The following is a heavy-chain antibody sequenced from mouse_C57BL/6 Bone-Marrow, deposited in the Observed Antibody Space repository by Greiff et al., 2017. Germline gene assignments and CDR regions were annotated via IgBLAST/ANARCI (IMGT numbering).Heavy chain of an antibody. V-gene: IGHV1-4*01. Sequence: VKLQESGAELARPGASVKMSCKASGYTFTSYTMHWVKQRPGKGLEWIGYINPSSGYTKYNQKFKEKATLTADKSSSTAYMHMSSLPSEDSAVYYCAPGGDTLDYWGQGTTLTVSS. CDR2: INPSSGYT. J-gene: IGHJ2*01. CDR1: GYTFTSYT. CDR3: APGGDTLDY. D-gene: IGHD5-1-1*01.